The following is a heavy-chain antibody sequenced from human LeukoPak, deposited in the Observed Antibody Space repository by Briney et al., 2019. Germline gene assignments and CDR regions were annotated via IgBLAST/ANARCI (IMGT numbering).Heavy chain of an antibody. CDR1: GFTFSSYS. Sequence: GGSLRLSCAASGFTFSSYSMNWVRQAPGKGLEWVSSISSSSSYIYYAASLKGRFTISRDNAKNSLYLQMNSLRAENTAVYYCASGPDGSGSYYLSYNWFDPWGQGTLVTVSS. J-gene: IGHJ5*02. CDR2: ISSSSSYI. D-gene: IGHD3-10*01. V-gene: IGHV3-21*01. CDR3: ASGPDGSGSYYLSYNWFDP.